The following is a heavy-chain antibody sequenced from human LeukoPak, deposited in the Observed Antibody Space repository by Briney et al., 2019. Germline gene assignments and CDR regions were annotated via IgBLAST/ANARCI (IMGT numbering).Heavy chain of an antibody. CDR3: ARDYYDSSGYYFHFDY. D-gene: IGHD3-22*01. Sequence: PSKTLSLTCTVSGGSISSYYWSWIRQPAGKGLEWIGRIYTSGSTNYNPSLKSRVTMSVDTSKNQFSLKLSSVTAADTAVYYCARDYYDSSGYYFHFDYWGQGTLVTVSS. V-gene: IGHV4-4*07. CDR1: GGSISSYY. CDR2: IYTSGST. J-gene: IGHJ4*02.